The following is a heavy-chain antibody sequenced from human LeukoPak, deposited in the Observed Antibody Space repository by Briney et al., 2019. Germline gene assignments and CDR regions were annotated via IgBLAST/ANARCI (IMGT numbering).Heavy chain of an antibody. Sequence: PSETLSLTCVVSGGSISSSNWWSWVRQPPGKGLEWIGEIYHSGSTNYIPSLKTRITISVDKSKNQFSLSLTSVTAADTAVYYCARGRDGFNSLPFDYWGQGTLVTASS. D-gene: IGHD5-24*01. V-gene: IGHV4-4*02. CDR1: GGSISSSNW. J-gene: IGHJ4*02. CDR3: ARGRDGFNSLPFDY. CDR2: IYHSGST.